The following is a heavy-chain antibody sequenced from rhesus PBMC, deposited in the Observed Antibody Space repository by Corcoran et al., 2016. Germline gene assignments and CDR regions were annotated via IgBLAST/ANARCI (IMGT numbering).Heavy chain of an antibody. CDR3: VRDYNNGGNSLDV. J-gene: IGHJ5-2*02. Sequence: QLQLQESGPGLVKPSETLSVTCAVSGDSISSSYWSWIRQAPGKGLEWIGDIYGSGRTTNYTPSLKSRVPLSVDTSKNQFSLKLSSVTAADTAVYYCVRDYNNGGNSLDVWGRGVLVTVSS. V-gene: IGHV4-169*02. D-gene: IGHD4-11*01. CDR2: IYGSGRTT. CDR1: GDSISSSY.